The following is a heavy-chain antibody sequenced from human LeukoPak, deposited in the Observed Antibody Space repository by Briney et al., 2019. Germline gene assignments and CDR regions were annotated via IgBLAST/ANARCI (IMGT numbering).Heavy chain of an antibody. J-gene: IGHJ3*02. CDR3: ARKGSSGYITTDAFDI. CDR1: GYTFTSYG. D-gene: IGHD3-22*01. Sequence: VASVKVSCKASGYTFTSYGISWVRQAPGQGLEWMGWISAYNGNTNYAQKLQGRVTMTTDTSTSTAYMELRSLRSDDTAVYYCARKGSSGYITTDAFDIWGQGAMVTVSS. V-gene: IGHV1-18*01. CDR2: ISAYNGNT.